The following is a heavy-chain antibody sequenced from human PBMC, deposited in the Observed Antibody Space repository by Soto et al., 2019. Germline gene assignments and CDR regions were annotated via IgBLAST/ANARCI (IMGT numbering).Heavy chain of an antibody. CDR1: GDSVTFGHHY. J-gene: IGHJ6*02. D-gene: IGHD3-10*01. CDR3: ARARSGSAGSSLGRRLDV. V-gene: IGHV4-61*01. CDR2: IFFTGAT. Sequence: QVQLQESGPGLVKPSGTLSLICIVSGDSVTFGHHYWSWIRQPPGKGLEWIGHIFFTGATNYSPSLKSRVTMSVDSSKSQSSRNLASAPAAASAISYCARARSGSAGSSLGRRLDVWCQGTTVTVSS.